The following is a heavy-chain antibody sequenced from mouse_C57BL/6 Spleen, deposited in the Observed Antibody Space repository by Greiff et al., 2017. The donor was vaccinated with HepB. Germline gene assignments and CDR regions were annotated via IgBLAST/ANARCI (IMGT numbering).Heavy chain of an antibody. Sequence: EVQGVESGGGLVQPGGSMKLSCVASGFTFSNYWMNWVRQSPEKGLEWVAQIRLKSDNYATHYAESVKGRFTISRDDSKSSVYLQMNNLRAEDTGIYYCTGDDLSMDYWGQGTSVTVSS. CDR2: IRLKSDNYAT. J-gene: IGHJ4*01. CDR3: TGDDLSMDY. V-gene: IGHV6-3*01. CDR1: GFTFSNYW. D-gene: IGHD6-1*01.